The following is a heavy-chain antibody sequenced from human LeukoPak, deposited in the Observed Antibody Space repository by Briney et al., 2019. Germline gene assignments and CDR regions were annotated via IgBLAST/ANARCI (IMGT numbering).Heavy chain of an antibody. CDR1: GFTLSSYE. V-gene: IGHV3-48*03. J-gene: IGHJ5*02. Sequence: PGGSLRLSCAASGFTLSSYEMNWVRQAPGKGLEWVAYITNSGSPIYYADSVKGRFTISRDSAKNSLYLQMNSLRVEDTAVYYCARDLGQYYDTSDNWFDPWGQGTLVTVSS. CDR3: ARDLGQYYDTSDNWFDP. CDR2: ITNSGSPI. D-gene: IGHD3-22*01.